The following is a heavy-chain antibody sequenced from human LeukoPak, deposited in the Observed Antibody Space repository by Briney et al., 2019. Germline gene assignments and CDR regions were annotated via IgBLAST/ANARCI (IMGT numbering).Heavy chain of an antibody. CDR2: ISSSSSYI. J-gene: IGHJ1*01. CDR3: ARATSSWHGKYFQH. D-gene: IGHD6-13*01. CDR1: GFTFSSYS. V-gene: IGHV3-21*01. Sequence: GGSLRLSCAASGFTFSSYSMNWVRQAPGKGLEWVSSISSSSSYIYYADSVKGRFTISRDNAKNSLYLQMNSLRAEDTAVYYCARATSSWHGKYFQHWGQGTLVTVSS.